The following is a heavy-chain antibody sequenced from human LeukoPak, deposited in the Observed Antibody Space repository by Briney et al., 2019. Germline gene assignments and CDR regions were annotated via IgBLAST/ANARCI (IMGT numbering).Heavy chain of an antibody. CDR2: ISGSGGST. D-gene: IGHD4-23*01. V-gene: IGHV3-23*01. J-gene: IGHJ3*01. Sequence: GGSLRLSCAASGFSFSSYAMSWVRQAPGKGLKWVSGISGSGGSTDYADSVKGRFTISRDNSKNTLYLQMNSLRAEDTAVYYCAKSRVTSTFDGFDVWGQGTMVTVSS. CDR1: GFSFSSYA. CDR3: AKSRVTSTFDGFDV.